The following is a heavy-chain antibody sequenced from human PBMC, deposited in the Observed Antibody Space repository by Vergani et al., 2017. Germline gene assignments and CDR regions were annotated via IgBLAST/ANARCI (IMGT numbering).Heavy chain of an antibody. CDR3: ARGKTRVWSSYYTGISQPGRWFDP. CDR2: INHSGST. V-gene: IGHV4-34*01. J-gene: IGHJ5*02. D-gene: IGHD3-3*01. CDR1: GGSFSGYY. Sequence: QVQLQQWGAGLLKPSETLSLTCAVYGGSFSGYYWSWIRQPPGKGLEWIGEINHSGSTNYNPSLKSRVTISVATSKNQLSLKLSCVTAADTAVYYCARGKTRVWSSYYTGISQPGRWFDPWGQGTLVTVSS.